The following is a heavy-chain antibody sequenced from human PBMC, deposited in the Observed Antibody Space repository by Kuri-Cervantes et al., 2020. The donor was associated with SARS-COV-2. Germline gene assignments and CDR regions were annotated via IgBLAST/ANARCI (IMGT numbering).Heavy chain of an antibody. CDR2: IYTSGST. V-gene: IGHV4-4*07. CDR1: GGSISSYY. J-gene: IGHJ3*02. CDR3: ARDGLTYSSSWESDAFDI. Sequence: SETLSLTCTVSGGSISSYYWSWIRQPAGKGLEWIGRIYTSGSTNYNPSLKSRVTMSVDTSKNQFSLKLSSVTAADTAVYYCARDGLTYSSSWESDAFDIWGQGTMVTVSS. D-gene: IGHD6-13*01.